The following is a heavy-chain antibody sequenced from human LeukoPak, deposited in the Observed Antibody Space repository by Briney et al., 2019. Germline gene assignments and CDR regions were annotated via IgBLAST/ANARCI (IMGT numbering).Heavy chain of an antibody. J-gene: IGHJ4*02. Sequence: PSETLSLTCTVSGVSISSDDSYWSWIRQAPGKGLEWIGYIYYRGNTHYNPSLKSRVTMSVDTSTNQFSLRLSSVTAADTAVYYCARGSGYVRGDFDYWGQGTLVTVSS. CDR2: IYYRGNT. CDR3: ARGSGYVRGDFDY. CDR1: GVSISSDDSY. V-gene: IGHV4-30-4*01. D-gene: IGHD5-12*01.